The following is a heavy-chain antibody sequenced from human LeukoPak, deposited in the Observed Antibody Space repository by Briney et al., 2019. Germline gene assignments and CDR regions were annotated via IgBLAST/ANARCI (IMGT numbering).Heavy chain of an antibody. CDR1: GYTFTGYY. V-gene: IGHV1-2*02. CDR2: INPNSGGT. D-gene: IGHD6-6*01. J-gene: IGHJ4*02. CDR3: ARRSIAALRLDY. Sequence: ASVTVSCKASGYTFTGYYMHWVRQARGHGLEWMGWINPNSGGTNYVQKFQGRVTMTRDTSISTAYMELSRLRSDDTAVYYCARRSIAALRLDYWGQGTLVTVSS.